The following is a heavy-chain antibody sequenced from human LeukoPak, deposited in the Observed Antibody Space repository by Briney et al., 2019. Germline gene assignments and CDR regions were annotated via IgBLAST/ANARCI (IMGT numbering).Heavy chain of an antibody. Sequence: ASVKVSCKASGGTFSSYAISWVRHAPGQGLEWMGGIIPIFGTANYAQKFQGRVTITTDESTSTAYMELSSLRSEDTAVYYCAREIQRGGSSRVNWFDPWGQGTLVTVSS. D-gene: IGHD6-6*01. CDR3: AREIQRGGSSRVNWFDP. CDR1: GGTFSSYA. CDR2: IIPIFGTA. J-gene: IGHJ5*02. V-gene: IGHV1-69*05.